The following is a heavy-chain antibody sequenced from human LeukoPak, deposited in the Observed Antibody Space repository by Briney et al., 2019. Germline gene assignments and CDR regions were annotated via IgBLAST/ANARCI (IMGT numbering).Heavy chain of an antibody. Sequence: GSLRLSCAASGFTFSNAWMSWVRQAPGKGLEWVGRIKSKTDGGTTDYAAPVKGRFTISRDDSKNTLYLQMNSLKTEDTAVYYCTTAVDLYDSSGYYPDYYFDYWGQGTLVTVSS. CDR3: TTAVDLYDSSGYYPDYYFDY. D-gene: IGHD3-22*01. CDR1: GFTFSNAW. CDR2: IKSKTDGGTT. J-gene: IGHJ4*02. V-gene: IGHV3-15*01.